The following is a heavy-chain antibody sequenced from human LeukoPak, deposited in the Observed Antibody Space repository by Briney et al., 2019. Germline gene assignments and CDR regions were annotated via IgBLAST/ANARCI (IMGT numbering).Heavy chain of an antibody. J-gene: IGHJ4*02. CDR1: GFTFSSYA. CDR3: ARQPSSSWYYFDY. CDR2: ISGSGGST. V-gene: IGHV3-23*01. Sequence: GGSLRLSCAASGFTFSSYAMSWVRQAPGKGLEWVSAISGSGGSTYYADSVKGRFTISRDNSKNTLYLQMNSLRAEDSAVYYCARQPSSSWYYFDYWGQGTLVTVSS. D-gene: IGHD6-13*01.